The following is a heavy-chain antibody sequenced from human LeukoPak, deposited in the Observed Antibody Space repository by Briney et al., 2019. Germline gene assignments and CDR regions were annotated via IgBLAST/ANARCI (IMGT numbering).Heavy chain of an antibody. V-gene: IGHV4-39*01. CDR3: ARHGYGSSSELSY. Sequence: SETLSLTCTVSGGSISRSTYSWGWIRQPPGKGLEWIGNIYYSGSTDYNPSLKGRVTISVDTSKNQFSLRLSSVTAADTAVYYCARHGYGSSSELSYWGQGTLVTVSS. CDR1: GGSISRSTYS. J-gene: IGHJ4*02. D-gene: IGHD6-6*01. CDR2: IYYSGST.